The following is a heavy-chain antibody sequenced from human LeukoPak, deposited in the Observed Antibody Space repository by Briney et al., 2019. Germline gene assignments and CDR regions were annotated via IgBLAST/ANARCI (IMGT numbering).Heavy chain of an antibody. V-gene: IGHV1-24*01. CDR2: FDPEDGEK. J-gene: IGHJ4*02. D-gene: IGHD6-13*01. Sequence: ASVKVSCKVSGYTLTELSMHWVRQAPGKGLEWMGGFDPEDGEKIYAQKFQGRVTMTEDTSTDTAYMELSSLRYEDTAVYYCATDLTSSSWYYFDYWGQGTLVTVSS. CDR1: GYTLTELS. CDR3: ATDLTSSSWYYFDY.